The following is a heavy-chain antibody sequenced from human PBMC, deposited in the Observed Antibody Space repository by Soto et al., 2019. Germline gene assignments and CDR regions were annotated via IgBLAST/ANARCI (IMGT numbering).Heavy chain of an antibody. D-gene: IGHD6-13*01. Sequence: QVQLVQSGAEVKEPGSSVKVSCKATGDLFNNYAFNWVRQAPGQGLEWMGRISPLFSTTNSAQKFQSRVTIGADELTTIFYLEVSNLESEDTAMYYCAASSSVASAGYFKFWGQGTLVTVSP. CDR2: ISPLFSTT. CDR1: GDLFNNYA. V-gene: IGHV1-69*01. CDR3: AASSSVASAGYFKF. J-gene: IGHJ4*02.